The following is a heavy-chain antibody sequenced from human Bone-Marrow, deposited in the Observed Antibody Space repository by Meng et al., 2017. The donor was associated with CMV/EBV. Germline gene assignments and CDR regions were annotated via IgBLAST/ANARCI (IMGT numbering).Heavy chain of an antibody. CDR2: IYYSGST. Sequence: SETLSLTCTVSGGSVSSGSYYWSWIRQPPGKGLEWIGSIYYSGSTYYNPSLKSRVTISVDTSKNQFSLKLSSVTAADTAVYYCRTYQLLNAFDIWGQGKMVTVSS. D-gene: IGHD2-2*01. V-gene: IGHV4-39*01. CDR3: RTYQLLNAFDI. CDR1: GGSVSSGSYY. J-gene: IGHJ3*02.